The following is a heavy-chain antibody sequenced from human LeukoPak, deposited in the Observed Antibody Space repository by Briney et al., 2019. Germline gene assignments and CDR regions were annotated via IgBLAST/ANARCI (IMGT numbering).Heavy chain of an antibody. V-gene: IGHV4-59*01. CDR2: LYYRGST. J-gene: IGHJ3*01. D-gene: IGHD6-19*01. CDR3: ARDLRVGGSSGWYAFDV. Sequence: PSETLSLTCTVSGGSISSYYWSWIRQPPGKGLEWIGYLYYRGSTTYNPSLKSRVTISIDTSKNQFSLKLSSVTAADTVVYYCARDLRVGGSSGWYAFDVWGQGTMVTVSS. CDR1: GGSISSYY.